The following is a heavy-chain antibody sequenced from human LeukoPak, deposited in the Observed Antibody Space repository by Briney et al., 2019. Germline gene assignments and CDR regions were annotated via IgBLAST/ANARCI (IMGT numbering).Heavy chain of an antibody. CDR1: EFTVSSNY. J-gene: IGHJ4*02. CDR2: IYSGGYT. D-gene: IGHD5-12*01. Sequence: GGSLRLSCKASEFTVSSNYMSWVRQAPGKGLEWVSVIYSGGYTYYADSVKGRFTISRDNSKNTLYLQMNSLRAEDTAVYYCATSGYDRSSVGGGFDYWGQGTLITVSS. V-gene: IGHV3-66*01. CDR3: ATSGYDRSSVGGGFDY.